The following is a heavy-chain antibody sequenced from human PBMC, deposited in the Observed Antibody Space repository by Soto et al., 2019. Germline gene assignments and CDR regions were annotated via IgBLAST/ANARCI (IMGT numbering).Heavy chain of an antibody. Sequence: QVQLVQSGAEVKKPGSSVKVSCKASGGTSSSYAISWVRQAPGQGLEWMGGIIPFFRTVYYAQKFQGRLTITADESTSTASMELSSLKSEDMAVYYCARDDCTSTSCPYYYYGLDVWGQGTTVTVSS. CDR1: GGTSSSYA. J-gene: IGHJ6*02. CDR2: IIPFFRTV. CDR3: ARDDCTSTSCPYYYYGLDV. V-gene: IGHV1-69*01. D-gene: IGHD2-2*01.